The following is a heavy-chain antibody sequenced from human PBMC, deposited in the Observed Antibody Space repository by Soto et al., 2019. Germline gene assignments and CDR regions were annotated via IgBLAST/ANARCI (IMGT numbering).Heavy chain of an antibody. CDR2: IFYSGST. V-gene: IGHV4-39*01. CDR1: GCAIRNSSYY. J-gene: IGHJ6*02. D-gene: IGHD5-18*01. Sequence: SDSLSHTCSNSGCAIRNSSYYRGWMRHPPGKGLEWIGSIFYSGSTYYNPSLKSRVTISVDTSKNQFSLKLRSVTAADTAGDYGDCIFSGGYSYGFYDYGMEIWGHGPTVX. CDR3: DCIFSGGYSYGFYDYGMEI.